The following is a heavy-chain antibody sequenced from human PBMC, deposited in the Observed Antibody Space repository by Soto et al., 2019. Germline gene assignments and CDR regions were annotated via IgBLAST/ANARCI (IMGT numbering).Heavy chain of an antibody. D-gene: IGHD5-12*01. CDR2: IWYDGSNK. CDR1: GFTFSSYG. J-gene: IGHJ5*02. V-gene: IGHV3-33*01. Sequence: GGSLRLSCAASGFTFSSYGMHWVRQAPGKGLEWVAVIWYDGSNKYYADSVKGRFTIPRDNSKNTLYLQMNSLRAEDTAVYYCARDGRGYSGYDHWGQGTLVTVSS. CDR3: ARDGRGYSGYDH.